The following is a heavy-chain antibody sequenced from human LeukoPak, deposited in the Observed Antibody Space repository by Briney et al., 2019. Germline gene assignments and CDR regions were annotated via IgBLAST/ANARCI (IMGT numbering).Heavy chain of an antibody. CDR2: IVVGSGNT. V-gene: IGHV1-58*02. J-gene: IGHJ4*02. CDR1: GFTFTSSA. CDR3: AAGWVCSGGSCYYYFDY. D-gene: IGHD2-15*01. Sequence: SVTVSCKASGFTFTSSAMQWVRQARGQRLEWIGWIVVGSGNTNYAQKFQERVTITRDMSTSTAYMELSSLRSEDTAVYYCAAGWVCSGGSCYYYFDYWGQGTLVTVSS.